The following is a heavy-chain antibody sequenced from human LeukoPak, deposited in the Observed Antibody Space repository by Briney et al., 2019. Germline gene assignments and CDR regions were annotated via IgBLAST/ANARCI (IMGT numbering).Heavy chain of an antibody. V-gene: IGHV1-2*02. D-gene: IGHD1-26*01. CDR1: GYTFTSYD. CDR2: INPNSGGT. CDR3: ATGIPYSGGYAWYYYYYMDV. J-gene: IGHJ6*03. Sequence: GASVKVSCKASGYTFTSYDINWVRQAPGQGLEWMGWINPNSGGTNYAQKFQGRVTMTRDTSISTAYMELSRLRSDDTAVYYCATGIPYSGGYAWYYYYYMDVWGKGTTVTISS.